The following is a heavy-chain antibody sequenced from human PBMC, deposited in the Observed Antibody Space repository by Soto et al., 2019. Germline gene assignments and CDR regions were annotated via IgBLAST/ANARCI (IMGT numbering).Heavy chain of an antibody. CDR3: ASQPINYYGSGSYYMGYYYYGMDV. Sequence: SETLSLTCTVSGGSISSGGYYWSWIRQHPGKGLEWIGYIYYSGSTYYNPSLKSRVTISVDTSKNQFSLKLSSVTAADTAVYYCASQPINYYGSGSYYMGYYYYGMDVWGQGTTVTVSS. J-gene: IGHJ6*02. CDR1: GGSISSGGYY. V-gene: IGHV4-31*03. CDR2: IYYSGST. D-gene: IGHD3-10*01.